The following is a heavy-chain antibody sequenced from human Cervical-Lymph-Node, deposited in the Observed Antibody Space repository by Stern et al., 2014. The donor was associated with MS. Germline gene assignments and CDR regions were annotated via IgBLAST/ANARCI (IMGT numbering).Heavy chain of an antibody. J-gene: IGHJ3*02. D-gene: IGHD1-26*01. CDR3: ARDGDSVGTYEGAFDI. CDR1: GVSISSYY. CDR2: IYYIGST. V-gene: IGHV4-59*01. Sequence: VQLVESGPGLVKPSETLCLTCTASGVSISSYYWSWIRQAPGKGLEWIGDIYYIGSTNFNPSLKSRVTISVDTSKSQFSLKLSSVTAADTAVYYCARDGDSVGTYEGAFDIWGQGTMVTVSS.